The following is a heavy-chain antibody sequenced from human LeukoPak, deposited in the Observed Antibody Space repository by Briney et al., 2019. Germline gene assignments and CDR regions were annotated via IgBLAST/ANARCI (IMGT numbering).Heavy chain of an antibody. D-gene: IGHD3-10*01. CDR3: ARGARSVRGVIPYFDY. J-gene: IGHJ4*02. CDR2: ISSGGETI. V-gene: IGHV3-48*03. CDR1: GFTFGTYE. Sequence: GGSLRLSCAASGFTFGTYEMNWVRQAPGKGLEWVSYISSGGETIYNADSVKGRITVSRDNAKNSLDLQMNSLRAEDTAMYYCARGARSVRGVIPYFDYWGQGTLVTVSS.